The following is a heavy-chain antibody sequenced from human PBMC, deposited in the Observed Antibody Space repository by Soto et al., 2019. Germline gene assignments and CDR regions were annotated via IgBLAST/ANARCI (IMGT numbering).Heavy chain of an antibody. CDR3: ARDLGVGATTGDAFDI. J-gene: IGHJ3*02. CDR1: GFTFSDYY. CDR2: ISSSGSTI. Sequence: GSLRLSCAASGFTFSDYYMSWIRQAPGKGLEWVSYISSSGSTIYYADSVKGRFTISRDNAKNSLYPQMNSLRAEDTAVYYCARDLGVGATTGDAFDIWGQGTMVTVSS. V-gene: IGHV3-11*01. D-gene: IGHD1-26*01.